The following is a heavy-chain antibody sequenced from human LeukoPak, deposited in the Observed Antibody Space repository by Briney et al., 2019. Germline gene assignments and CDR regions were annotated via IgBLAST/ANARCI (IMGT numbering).Heavy chain of an antibody. CDR2: INHSGST. CDR3: ARAAWAYYYDSSGYVSPYNWFDP. J-gene: IGHJ5*02. Sequence: SETLSLTCAVYGGSFSGYYWSWIRRPPGKGLEWIGEINHSGSTNYNPSLKSRVTISVDTSKNQFSLKLSTVTAADTAVYYCARAAWAYYYDSSGYVSPYNWFDPWGQGTLVTVSS. CDR1: GGSFSGYY. D-gene: IGHD3-22*01. V-gene: IGHV4-34*01.